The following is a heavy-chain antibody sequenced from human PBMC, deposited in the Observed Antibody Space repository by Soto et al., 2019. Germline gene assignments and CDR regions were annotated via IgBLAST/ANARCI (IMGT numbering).Heavy chain of an antibody. CDR1: GISFSGSG. CDR2: IRTKSNNYAT. Sequence: GGSLRLSCAASGISFSGSGIHWVRQGSGKGLEWVGRIRTKSNNYATAYAASVKGRFTISRDDSKNTAYLQMNSLKTEDTAVYYCTRLHFIVEPGTNYWGQGTLVTVSS. CDR3: TRLHFIVEPGTNY. J-gene: IGHJ4*02. D-gene: IGHD6-13*01. V-gene: IGHV3-73*01.